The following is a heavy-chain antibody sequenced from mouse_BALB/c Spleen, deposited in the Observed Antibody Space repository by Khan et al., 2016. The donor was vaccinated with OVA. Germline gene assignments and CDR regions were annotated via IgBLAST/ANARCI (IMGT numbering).Heavy chain of an antibody. CDR3: AGGFPTY. Sequence: EVELVESGPDLVKPSQSLSLTCTVTGYSITSGYNWHWIRQFPGNKLEWMGYIHYSGRTNYKPYLKSRISITRDTSKNQFFLQLNSVTSEDTATXYCAGGFPTYWGQGTLVTVSA. CDR1: GYSITSGYN. J-gene: IGHJ3*01. CDR2: IHYSGRT. V-gene: IGHV3-1*02.